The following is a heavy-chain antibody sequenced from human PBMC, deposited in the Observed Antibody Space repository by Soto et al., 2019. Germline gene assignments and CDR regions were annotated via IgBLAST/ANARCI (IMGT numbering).Heavy chain of an antibody. V-gene: IGHV3-49*03. CDR1: GFTFRDHA. CDR3: ARADDTLGFQWFQY. D-gene: IGHD2-8*01. CDR2: IRSQAYGATT. J-gene: IGHJ1*01. Sequence: GGSLRLSCTSSGFTFRDHAMSWCRQAPGKGLEWVGFIRSQAYGATTDHAASVKDRFTISRDDSKSIAYLQMNNLQTDDTAGYYCARADDTLGFQWFQYWGQGT.